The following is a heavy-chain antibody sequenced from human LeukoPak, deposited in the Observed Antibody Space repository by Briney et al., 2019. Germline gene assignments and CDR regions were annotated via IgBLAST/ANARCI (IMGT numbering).Heavy chain of an antibody. Sequence: PSETLSLTCSVSGGSISSPNHDGPGFARPPAQGRGGLGGIYYSGTTYYNLSLKSRVTLSVDTSQNQFSLKLSSVTAADTAIYFCARSLGANTWVGNWFDPWGQGTLVTVSP. D-gene: IGHD3-10*01. CDR3: ARSLGANTWVGNWFDP. V-gene: IGHV4-39*01. CDR1: GGSISSPNHD. CDR2: IYYSGTT. J-gene: IGHJ5*02.